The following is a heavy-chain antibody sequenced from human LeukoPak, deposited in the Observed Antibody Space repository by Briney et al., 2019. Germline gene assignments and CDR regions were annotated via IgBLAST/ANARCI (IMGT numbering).Heavy chain of an antibody. V-gene: IGHV3-30*02. J-gene: IGHJ4*02. D-gene: IGHD1-20*01. CDR1: GFTFSCYG. CDR2: IRYDGSNK. Sequence: GGSLRLSCTASGFTFSCYGMHWVRQAPGKGLEWVAFIRYDGSNKYYADSVKGRFTISRDNSKNTLYLQMNSLRAEDTAMYYCAKDFGITGTGGAYFDYWGQGTLITVSS. CDR3: AKDFGITGTGGAYFDY.